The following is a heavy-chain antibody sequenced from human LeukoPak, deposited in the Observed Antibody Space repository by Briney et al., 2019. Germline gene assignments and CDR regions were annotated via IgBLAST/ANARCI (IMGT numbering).Heavy chain of an antibody. CDR1: GYTFTSYG. D-gene: IGHD3/OR15-3a*01. J-gene: IGHJ5*02. V-gene: IGHV1-18*01. CDR2: ISAYNGNT. Sequence: ASVRVSCTASGYTFTSYGISWVRQAPGQGLEWMGWISAYNGNTNYAQKLQGRVTMTTDTSTSTAYMELRSLRSDDTAVYYCARMGMDFRWFDPWGQGTLVTVSS. CDR3: ARMGMDFRWFDP.